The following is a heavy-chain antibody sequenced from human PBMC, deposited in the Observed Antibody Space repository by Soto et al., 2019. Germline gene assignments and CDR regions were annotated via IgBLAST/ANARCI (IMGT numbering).Heavy chain of an antibody. J-gene: IGHJ6*02. CDR2: ISGGDERT. D-gene: IGHD2-8*02. CDR1: GFKFSDYA. CDR3: VKDWTGSACPCMDV. Sequence: GGSLRLSCAASGFKFSDYAMTWVRQAPGKGLEWVSTISGGDERTYYADSVKGRFSISRDNPRNTVYLQMNNLRAEDTALYHCVKDWTGSACPCMDVWGQGTTVTVSS. V-gene: IGHV3-23*01.